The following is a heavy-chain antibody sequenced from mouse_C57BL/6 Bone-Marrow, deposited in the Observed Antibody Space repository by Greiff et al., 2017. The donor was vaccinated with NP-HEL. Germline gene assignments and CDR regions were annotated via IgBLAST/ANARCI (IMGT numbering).Heavy chain of an antibody. D-gene: IGHD1-1*01. CDR1: GYTFTSYW. CDR3: ARFEYYGSEDYFDN. V-gene: IGHV1-69*01. Sequence: QVQLQQSGAELVMPGASVKLSCKASGYTFTSYWMHWVKQRPGQGLEWIGEIDPSDSYTNYNQKFKGKSTLTVDKSSSTAYMQLSSLTSEDSAVYYCARFEYYGSEDYFDNRGQGTTLTVSS. CDR2: IDPSDSYT. J-gene: IGHJ2*01.